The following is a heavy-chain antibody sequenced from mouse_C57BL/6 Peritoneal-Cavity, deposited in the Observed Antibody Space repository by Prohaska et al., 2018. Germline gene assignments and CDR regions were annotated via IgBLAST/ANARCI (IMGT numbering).Heavy chain of an antibody. CDR3: ARRDGYYWYFDV. D-gene: IGHD2-3*01. Sequence: EVKLLQSGGGLVQPGGSLKLSCAASGIDFSRYWMSWVRRAPGKGLEWIGEINPDSSTIKYAPSLKDKFIISRDNAKKTLYQQMSKVRSEDTALYYCARRDGYYWYFDVWGTGTTVTVSS. CDR2: INPDSSTI. J-gene: IGHJ1*03. CDR1: GIDFSRYW. V-gene: IGHV4-1*01.